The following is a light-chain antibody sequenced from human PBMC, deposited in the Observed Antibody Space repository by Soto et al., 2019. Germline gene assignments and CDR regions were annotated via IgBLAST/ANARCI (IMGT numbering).Light chain of an antibody. CDR3: HQRSKWPLT. Sequence: EIVLTQSPATLSLSPGERATLSCRASHTVSNYLTWYQQKPGQAPRLLIYEASNRATGIPARFSGSGSGTDFTLTISSLQPEDFAVYYCHQRSKWPLTFGTGTKVDI. CDR2: EAS. J-gene: IGKJ3*01. CDR1: HTVSNY. V-gene: IGKV3-11*01.